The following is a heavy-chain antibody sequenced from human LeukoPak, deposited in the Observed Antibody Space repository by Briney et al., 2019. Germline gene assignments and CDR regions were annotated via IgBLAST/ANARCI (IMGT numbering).Heavy chain of an antibody. CDR2: ISSSSSTI. V-gene: IGHV3-48*04. Sequence: GGSLRLSCAASGFTFSNYWMNWVRQAPGKGLEWVSYISSSSSTIYYADSVKGRFTISRDNAKNSLYLQMNSLRAEDTAVYYCARDRSLPPYRGFDPWGQGTLVTVSS. CDR1: GFTFSNYW. J-gene: IGHJ5*02. CDR3: ARDRSLPPYRGFDP. D-gene: IGHD1-26*01.